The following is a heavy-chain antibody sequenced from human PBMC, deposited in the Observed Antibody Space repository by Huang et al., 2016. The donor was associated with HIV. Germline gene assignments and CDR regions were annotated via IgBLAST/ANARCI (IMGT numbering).Heavy chain of an antibody. V-gene: IGHV7-4-1*02. CDR3: ARDSGYYRYFDY. J-gene: IGHJ4*02. D-gene: IGHD3-22*01. CDR2: INPNTGNP. CDR1: GYTFTDYQ. Sequence: QVQLVQSGSELKKPGASVKVSCKVSGYTFTDYQIRWVRQAPAQVLEWGGLINPNTGNPTYAQGLTGRFVFSLDTSVSTAYLQISSLKAEDTAVYFCARDSGYYRYFDYWGQGTLVTVSS.